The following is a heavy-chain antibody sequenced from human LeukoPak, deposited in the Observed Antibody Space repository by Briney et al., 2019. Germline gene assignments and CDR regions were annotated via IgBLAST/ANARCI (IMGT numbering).Heavy chain of an antibody. D-gene: IGHD2-15*01. CDR3: ARVVAGPNWFNP. V-gene: IGHV2-70*11. CDR1: GFSLSTNKMC. CDR2: IDWDDDK. J-gene: IGHJ5*02. Sequence: ESGPALVKPTQTLTLTCTFSGFSLSTNKMCVSWIRQPPGKALEWLARIDWDDDKYYSASLKTRLTISKDTSKNQVVLTMTNMDPVDTATYYCARVVAGPNWFNPWGQGTLVTVSS.